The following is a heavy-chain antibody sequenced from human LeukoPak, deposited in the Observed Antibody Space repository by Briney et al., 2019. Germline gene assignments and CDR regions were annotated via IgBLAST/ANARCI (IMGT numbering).Heavy chain of an antibody. CDR2: IYSGGNT. CDR3: ARFIAAGYYFDY. V-gene: IGHV3-53*01. Sequence: PGGSLRLSCAASGFTVGTNYMSWVRPAPGKGLEWVSIIYSGGNTYYADSVKGRFTISRDSSKNTLYLQMNSLRAEDTAVYYCARFIAAGYYFDYWGQGTLVTVSS. CDR1: GFTVGTNY. D-gene: IGHD6-13*01. J-gene: IGHJ4*02.